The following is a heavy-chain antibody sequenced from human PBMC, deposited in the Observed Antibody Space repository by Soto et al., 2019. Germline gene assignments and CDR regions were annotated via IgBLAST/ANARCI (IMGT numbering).Heavy chain of an antibody. CDR2: IIPIFGTA. Sequence: APVEVSCTASGGTFSSYAISWVRQAPGQGLEWMGGIIPIFGTANYAQKFQGRVTITADESTSTAYMEVSGLRSEDTAVYYCARANGDYVGYHYYGMDVWGQGTTVTVSS. J-gene: IGHJ6*02. V-gene: IGHV1-69*13. D-gene: IGHD4-17*01. CDR1: GGTFSSYA. CDR3: ARANGDYVGYHYYGMDV.